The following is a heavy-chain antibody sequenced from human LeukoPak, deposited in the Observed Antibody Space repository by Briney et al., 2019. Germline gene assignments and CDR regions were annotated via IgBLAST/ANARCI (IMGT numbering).Heavy chain of an antibody. CDR1: GGSFSGYY. J-gene: IGHJ4*02. D-gene: IGHD2-2*01. V-gene: IGHV4-34*01. Sequence: SETLSLTCAVYGGSFSGYYWGWIRQPPGKGLEWIGEINHSGSTNYNPSLKSRVTISVDTSKNQFSLKLSSVTAADTAVYYCARGKCSSTSCYLGDLGFDYWGQGTLVTVSS. CDR2: INHSGST. CDR3: ARGKCSSTSCYLGDLGFDY.